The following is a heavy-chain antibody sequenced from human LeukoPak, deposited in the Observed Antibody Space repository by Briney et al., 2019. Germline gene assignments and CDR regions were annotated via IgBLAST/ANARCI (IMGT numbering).Heavy chain of an antibody. CDR1: GFTFSDYY. CDR3: ASGWELLAAPFDY. D-gene: IGHD1-26*01. CDR2: ISSSGSTI. V-gene: IGHV3-11*04. Sequence: GGSLRLSCAASGFTFSDYYMSWIRQAPGKGLEWVSYISSSGSTIYYADSVKGRFTISRDSAKNSLYLQMNSLRAEDTAVYYCASGWELLAAPFDYWGQGTLVTVSS. J-gene: IGHJ4*02.